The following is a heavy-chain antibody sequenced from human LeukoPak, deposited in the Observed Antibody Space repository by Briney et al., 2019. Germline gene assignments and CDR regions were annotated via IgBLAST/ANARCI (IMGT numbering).Heavy chain of an antibody. CDR1: GYTFTGYY. CDR3: AREGTAMAGAFDI. D-gene: IGHD5-18*01. Sequence: ASVKVSCKASGYTFTGYYMHWVRQAPGQGLEWMGRINPNSGGTNYAQKFQGRVTMTRDTSISTAYMELSRLRSDDTAVYYCAREGTAMAGAFDIWGQGTMVTVSS. J-gene: IGHJ3*02. V-gene: IGHV1-2*06. CDR2: INPNSGGT.